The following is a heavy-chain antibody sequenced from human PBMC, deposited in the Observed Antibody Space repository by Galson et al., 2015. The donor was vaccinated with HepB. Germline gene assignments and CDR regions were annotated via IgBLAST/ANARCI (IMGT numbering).Heavy chain of an antibody. V-gene: IGHV3-21*01. CDR2: ISGCSSYI. CDR1: GFTFYSYT. CDR3: VRAAYSGTWYAPGDY. J-gene: IGHJ4*02. D-gene: IGHD6-13*01. Sequence: SLRLSCAASGFTFYSYTMDWVRQAPGKGLEWLASISGCSSYIYYRDSMKGRFTIPRDNTTNSLYLQMTSLRAEDTAVYYCVRAAYSGTWYAPGDYWGQGTLVTVSS.